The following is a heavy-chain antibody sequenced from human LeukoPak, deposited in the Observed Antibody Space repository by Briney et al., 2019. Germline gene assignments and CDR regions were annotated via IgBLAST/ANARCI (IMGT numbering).Heavy chain of an antibody. V-gene: IGHV4-39*01. CDR2: MYHNGST. Sequence: SETLSLTCTVSGGSISSISYYWGWIRQPPGKGLEWIGSMYHNGSTYYNPSLKSRVTISVDTSKNQFSLKLSSVTAADTAVYYCARGSVVAAGWFDPWGQGTLVTVSS. CDR3: ARGSVVAAGWFDP. J-gene: IGHJ5*02. CDR1: GGSISSISYY. D-gene: IGHD2-15*01.